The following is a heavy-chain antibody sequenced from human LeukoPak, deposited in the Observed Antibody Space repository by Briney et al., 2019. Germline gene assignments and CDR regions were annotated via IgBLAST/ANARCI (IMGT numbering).Heavy chain of an antibody. CDR2: IYSGGST. CDR1: GFTVSSNY. CDR3: ARVRFLDY. J-gene: IGHJ4*02. Sequence: GGSLRLSCAASGFTVSSNYMSWVRQAPGKGLEWVSVIYSGGSTYCADSAKGRFTISRDNANNSLYLQMNSLRAEDTAVYYCARVRFLDYWGQGTLVTVSS. D-gene: IGHD3-3*01. V-gene: IGHV3-53*01.